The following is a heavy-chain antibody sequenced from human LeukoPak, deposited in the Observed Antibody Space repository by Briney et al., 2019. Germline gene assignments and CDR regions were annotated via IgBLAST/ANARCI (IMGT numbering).Heavy chain of an antibody. CDR3: ASTSAMVYFDY. J-gene: IGHJ4*02. Sequence: SETLSPTSAVDGGSFSCYHWSWIRQPPGKGLEWIGEINHRGSTNYNPSLKSRVTISVDTSKNQSSLKLSSVTAADTAVYYCASTSAMVYFDYWGQGTLVTVSS. CDR2: INHRGST. V-gene: IGHV4-34*01. CDR1: GGSFSCYH. D-gene: IGHD5-18*01.